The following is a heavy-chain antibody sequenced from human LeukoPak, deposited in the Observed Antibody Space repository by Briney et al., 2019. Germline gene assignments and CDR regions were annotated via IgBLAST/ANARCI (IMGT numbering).Heavy chain of an antibody. CDR3: AIIAAAGPFDY. CDR1: GYTFTSYA. CDR2: MNPNSGNT. V-gene: IGHV1-8*02. J-gene: IGHJ4*02. Sequence: ASVKVSCKASGYTFTSYAMNWVRQAPGQGLEWMGWMNPNSGNTGYAQKFQGRVTMTRNTSISTAYMELSSLRSEDTAVYYCAIIAAAGPFDYWGQGTLVTVSS. D-gene: IGHD6-13*01.